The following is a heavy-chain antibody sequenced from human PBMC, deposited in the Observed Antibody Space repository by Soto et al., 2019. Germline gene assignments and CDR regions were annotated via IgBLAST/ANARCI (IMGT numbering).Heavy chain of an antibody. Sequence: PGESLKISCKGSGYSFTSYWISWVRQMPGKGLEWMGRIDPSDSYTNYSPSFQGHVTISADKSISTAYLQWSSLKASDTAMYYCARHSPSYYYESSGYYGGYYGMDVWGQGTTVTVSS. J-gene: IGHJ6*02. CDR2: IDPSDSYT. V-gene: IGHV5-10-1*01. CDR1: GYSFTSYW. CDR3: ARHSPSYYYESSGYYGGYYGMDV. D-gene: IGHD3-22*01.